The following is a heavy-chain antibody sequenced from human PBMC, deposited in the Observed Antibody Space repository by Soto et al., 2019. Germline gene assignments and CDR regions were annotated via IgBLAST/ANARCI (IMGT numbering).Heavy chain of an antibody. D-gene: IGHD5-18*01. CDR2: IYPGDSDT. CDR1: GYSFTSYW. J-gene: IGHJ6*03. Sequence: GESLKISCKGSGYSFTSYWIGWVRQMPGKGLEWMGIIYPGDSDTRYSPSFQGQVTIPADKSISTAYLQWSSLKASDTAMYYCARLRSGYSYGYFSADYMDVWGKGTTVTVSS. V-gene: IGHV5-51*01. CDR3: ARLRSGYSYGYFSADYMDV.